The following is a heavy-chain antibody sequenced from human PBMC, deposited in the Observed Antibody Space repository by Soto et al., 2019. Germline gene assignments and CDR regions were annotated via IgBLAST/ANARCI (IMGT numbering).Heavy chain of an antibody. J-gene: IGHJ3*02. CDR1: GYSFTSYW. CDR3: ARPMPEYSGYDLVLAFDI. D-gene: IGHD5-12*01. V-gene: IGHV5-51*01. CDR2: IYPGDSDT. Sequence: PGESLKISCKGSGYSFTSYWIGWVRQMPGEGLEWMGIIYPGDSDTRYSPSFQGQVTISADKSISTAYLQWSSLKASDTAMYYCARPMPEYSGYDLVLAFDIWGQGTMVTVSS.